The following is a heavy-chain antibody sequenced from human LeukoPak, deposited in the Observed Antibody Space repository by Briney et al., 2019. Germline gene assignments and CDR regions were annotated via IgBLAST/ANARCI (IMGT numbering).Heavy chain of an antibody. V-gene: IGHV3-15*01. Sequence: NAGGSLRLSCAASGITLSDFWFSWVRQAPGKGLEWVARIKAKIHGETIDYAAPVRGRFIISRDDSRNTVYLHMNSRKFEDTAMYYCTRRSTIWGRGTRVTVSS. CDR2: IKAKIHGETI. CDR3: TRRSTI. CDR1: GITLSDFW. J-gene: IGHJ4*02. D-gene: IGHD5-24*01.